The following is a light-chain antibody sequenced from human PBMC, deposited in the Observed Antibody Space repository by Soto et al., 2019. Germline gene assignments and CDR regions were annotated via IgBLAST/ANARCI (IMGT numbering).Light chain of an antibody. CDR3: QQRSKWPRT. J-gene: IGKJ1*01. Sequence: EIVLTQSPATLSLSPGERATLSCRASQNIGSYLGWFQQKAGQAPRLLIYYATYRATGIPARFSGSGSGTDFTLTISSLEPEDFAVYFCQQRSKWPRTFGQGTKVDIK. CDR2: YAT. CDR1: QNIGSY. V-gene: IGKV3-11*01.